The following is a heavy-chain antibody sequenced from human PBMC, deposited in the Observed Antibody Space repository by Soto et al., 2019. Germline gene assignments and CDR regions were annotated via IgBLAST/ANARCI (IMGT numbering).Heavy chain of an antibody. J-gene: IGHJ4*02. CDR3: AGGIAVAGSPEYYFDY. V-gene: IGHV4-34*01. CDR2: IYYSGST. D-gene: IGHD6-19*01. Sequence: SETLSLTCAVYGGSFSGYYWSWIRQPPGKGLEWIGDIYYSGSTNYNPSLKSRVTISVDTSKNQFSLKLSSVTAADTAVYYCAGGIAVAGSPEYYFDYWGQGTLVTVSS. CDR1: GGSFSGYY.